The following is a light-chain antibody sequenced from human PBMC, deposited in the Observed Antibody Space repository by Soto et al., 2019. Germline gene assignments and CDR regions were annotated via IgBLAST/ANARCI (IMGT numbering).Light chain of an antibody. J-gene: IGLJ1*01. V-gene: IGLV2-14*01. CDR1: SSDVGGYTY. CDR2: DVT. Sequence: QSALTQPASVSGSPGQSITISCTGTSSDVGGYTYVSWYQQHPLKAPKLLIYDVTNRPSGVSDRFSGSKSGNTASLTISGLQAEDEADYYCSSYTSSSTPYVFGPGTKLTVL. CDR3: SSYTSSSTPYV.